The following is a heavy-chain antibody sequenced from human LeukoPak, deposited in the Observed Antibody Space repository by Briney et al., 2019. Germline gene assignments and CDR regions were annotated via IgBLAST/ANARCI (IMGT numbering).Heavy chain of an antibody. CDR3: ASPGIAAAGQGYFDY. V-gene: IGHV1-69*05. J-gene: IGHJ4*02. CDR1: GGTFSSYA. CDR2: IIPIFGTA. Sequence: ASVKVSCKASGGTFSSYAISWVRQAPGQGLEWMGGIIPIFGTANYAQKFQGRVTITTDESTSTAYMELSSLRSEDTAVYYCASPGIAAAGQGYFDYWGQGTLVTVSS. D-gene: IGHD6-13*01.